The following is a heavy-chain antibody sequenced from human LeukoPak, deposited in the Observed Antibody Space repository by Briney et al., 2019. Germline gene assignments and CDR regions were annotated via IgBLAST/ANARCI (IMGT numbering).Heavy chain of an antibody. J-gene: IGHJ4*02. CDR3: AKQRSGGSGWCMDY. V-gene: IGHV3-30*18. CDR2: ISYDGSNE. Sequence: GGSLRLSCAASGFTFSSYGMHWVRQAPGKGLEWVAVISYDGSNEYYTDSVKGRFTISRDDPKNTLFLQMNSLRAEDTAVYYCAKQRSGGSGWCMDYWGQGTLVTVSS. CDR1: GFTFSSYG. D-gene: IGHD6-19*01.